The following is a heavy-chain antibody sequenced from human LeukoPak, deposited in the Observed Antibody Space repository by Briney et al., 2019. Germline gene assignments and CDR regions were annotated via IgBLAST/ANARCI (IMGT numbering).Heavy chain of an antibody. V-gene: IGHV1-46*01. CDR3: ARVYCGGGTCYSRGLIDS. CDR2: INPSGGST. D-gene: IGHD2-15*01. Sequence: ASVKVSCKASGYTFTSYYMHWVRQAPGQGLEWMGIINPSGGSTSYAQKFQGRVTITRDTSTSTVYMEISSLRSGDTAIYYCARVYCGGGTCYSRGLIDSWGQGTLVTVSS. J-gene: IGHJ4*02. CDR1: GYTFTSYY.